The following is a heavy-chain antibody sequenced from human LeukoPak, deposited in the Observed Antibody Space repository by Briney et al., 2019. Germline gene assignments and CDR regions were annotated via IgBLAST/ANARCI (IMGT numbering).Heavy chain of an antibody. Sequence: GGSRRLSVAAPGFTFISYGRQWFGRAPGRGWGWGALIWYDGSNKYYADSVKGRFTISRDNSKNTLDLQMNSLRAEDTAVYYCARDRSYDFWSGYSTPDYWGQGTLVTVSS. CDR3: ARDRSYDFWSGYSTPDY. CDR1: GFTFISYG. J-gene: IGHJ4*02. CDR2: IWYDGSNK. V-gene: IGHV3-33*01. D-gene: IGHD3-3*01.